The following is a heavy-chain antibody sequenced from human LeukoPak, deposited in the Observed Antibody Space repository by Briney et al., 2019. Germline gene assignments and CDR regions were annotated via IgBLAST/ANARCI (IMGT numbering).Heavy chain of an antibody. D-gene: IGHD3-10*01. V-gene: IGHV4-30-2*01. Sequence: SQTLSLTCAVSGGSISSGGYSWSCIRQPPGKGLEWIGYIYHSGSTYYNPSLKSRVTISVDRSKNQFSLKLSSVTAADTAVYYCARGVLLWFGELESFDYWGQGTLVTVSS. CDR2: IYHSGST. CDR1: GGSISSGGYS. CDR3: ARGVLLWFGELESFDY. J-gene: IGHJ4*02.